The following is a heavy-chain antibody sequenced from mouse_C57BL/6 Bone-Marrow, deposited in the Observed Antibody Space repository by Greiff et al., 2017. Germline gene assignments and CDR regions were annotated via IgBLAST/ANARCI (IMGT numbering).Heavy chain of an antibody. CDR2: ISYDGSN. Sequence: EVKLLESGPGLVKPSQSLSLTCSVTGYSITSGYYWNWIRQFPGNKLEWMGYISYDGSNNYNPSLKNRISITRDTSKNQFFLKLNSVSTEDTATYYCARRLLRPYWYFDVWGTGTTVTVSS. CDR1: GYSITSGYY. D-gene: IGHD1-1*01. J-gene: IGHJ1*03. CDR3: ARRLLRPYWYFDV. V-gene: IGHV3-6*01.